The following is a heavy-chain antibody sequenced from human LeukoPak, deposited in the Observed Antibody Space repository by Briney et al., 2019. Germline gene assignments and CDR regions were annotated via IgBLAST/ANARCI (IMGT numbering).Heavy chain of an antibody. Sequence: SQTLSLTCAISGDSVSGNSAAWTWIRQSPSRGLEWLGGTYYRSKWYTDYAVSVKLRITINPDTSKNQFSLQLNSVTPEDTALYYCARGYYAMDVWGQGTTVTVSS. V-gene: IGHV6-1*01. CDR1: GDSVSGNSAA. CDR2: TYYRSKWYT. J-gene: IGHJ6*02. CDR3: ARGYYAMDV.